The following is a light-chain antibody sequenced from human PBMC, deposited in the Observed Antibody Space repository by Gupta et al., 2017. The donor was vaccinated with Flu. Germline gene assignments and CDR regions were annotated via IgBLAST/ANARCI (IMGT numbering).Light chain of an antibody. CDR3: QQYGNSPWT. CDR2: GAS. V-gene: IGKV3-20*01. J-gene: IGKJ1*01. Sequence: GQAPRLLIYGASNRATGIPDRFSGSESGTDFTLTISRLEPEDFAVYYCQQYGNSPWTFGQGTKVEI.